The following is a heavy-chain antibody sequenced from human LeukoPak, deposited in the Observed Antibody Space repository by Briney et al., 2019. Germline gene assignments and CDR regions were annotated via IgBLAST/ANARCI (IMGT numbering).Heavy chain of an antibody. CDR1: GGTFSSYA. Sequence: GSSVKVSCKASGGTFSSYAISWVRQAPGQGLEWMGRIIPIFGTANYAQKFQGRVTITTDESTSTAYMELSSLRSEDTAVYYCATRSPPKPGLWYFDLWGRGTLVTVSS. D-gene: IGHD1-14*01. CDR2: IIPIFGTA. V-gene: IGHV1-69*05. CDR3: ATRSPPKPGLWYFDL. J-gene: IGHJ2*01.